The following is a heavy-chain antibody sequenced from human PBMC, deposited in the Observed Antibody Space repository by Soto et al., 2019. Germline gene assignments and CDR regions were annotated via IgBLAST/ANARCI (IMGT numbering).Heavy chain of an antibody. J-gene: IGHJ4*02. CDR3: ARHGTILAAAPGRY. CDR1: SGSISRSGYY. V-gene: IGHV4-39*01. Sequence: PSETLSLTCTVSSGSISRSGYYWGWIRQPPGKGLEWIGSFYYSGSTYYNPSLKSRVTISVDTSKNQLSLKLSSVTAADTAVYYCARHGTILAAAPGRYWGQGTLVTVS. D-gene: IGHD1-7*01. CDR2: FYYSGST.